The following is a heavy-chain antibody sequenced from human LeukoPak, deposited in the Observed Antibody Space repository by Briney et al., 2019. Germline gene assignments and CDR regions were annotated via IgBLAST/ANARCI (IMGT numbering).Heavy chain of an antibody. CDR2: IYASGST. J-gene: IGHJ5*02. CDR1: GVSISSSNSY. CDR3: AREGLNMVRGVIPKEAWGWFDP. Sequence: SETLSLTCSVSGVSISSSNSYLGWIRQPPGRGLEWIGRIYASGSTNYNPSLKSRVTISVDTSKNQFSLRLSSVTAADTAVYYCAREGLNMVRGVIPKEAWGWFDPWGQGTLVTVSS. D-gene: IGHD3-10*01. V-gene: IGHV4-39*07.